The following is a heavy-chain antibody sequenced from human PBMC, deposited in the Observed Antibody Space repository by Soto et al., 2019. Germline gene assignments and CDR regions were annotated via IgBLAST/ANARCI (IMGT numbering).Heavy chain of an antibody. J-gene: IGHJ3*02. D-gene: IGHD3-10*01. V-gene: IGHV5-51*01. CDR3: ARPRFGELLSDAFDI. Sequence: GESLKISCKGSGYSFSSYWIAWVRQMPGKGLEWMGIIYPGDSDTRYSPSFQGQVTISADKSISTAYLQWSSLKASDTAMYYCARPRFGELLSDAFDIWGQGTMVTVSS. CDR2: IYPGDSDT. CDR1: GYSFSSYW.